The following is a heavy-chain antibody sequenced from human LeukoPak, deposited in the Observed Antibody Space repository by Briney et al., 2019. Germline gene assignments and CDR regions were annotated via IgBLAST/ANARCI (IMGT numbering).Heavy chain of an antibody. CDR2: IYYSGST. CDR3: ARAPDSSCPTHYDY. CDR1: GGSISSSSYY. Sequence: SETLSLTRTVSGGSISSSSYYWGWIRQPPGKGLEWIGSIYYSGSTYYNPSLKSRVTISVDTSKNQFSLKLSSVTAADTAVYYCARAPDSSCPTHYDYWGQGTLVTVSS. V-gene: IGHV4-39*07. J-gene: IGHJ4*02. D-gene: IGHD3-22*01.